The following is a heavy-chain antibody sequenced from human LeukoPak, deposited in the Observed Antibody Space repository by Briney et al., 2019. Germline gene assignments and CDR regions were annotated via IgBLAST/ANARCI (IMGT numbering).Heavy chain of an antibody. CDR1: GYTFTGYY. CDR3: ARSYSSSWYVDYSNFPKDY. V-gene: IGHV1-2*06. D-gene: IGHD6-13*01. CDR2: INPNSGGT. J-gene: IGHJ4*02. Sequence: ASVKVSCKASGYTFTGYYMHWVRQGPGQGLEWMGRINPNSGGTNYAQKFQGRVTMTRDTSISTAYMELSRLRSDDTAVYYCARSYSSSWYVDYSNFPKDYWGQGTLVTVSS.